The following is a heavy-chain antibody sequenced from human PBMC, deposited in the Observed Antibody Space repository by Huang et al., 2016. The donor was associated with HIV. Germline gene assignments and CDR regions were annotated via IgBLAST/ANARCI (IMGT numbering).Heavy chain of an antibody. J-gene: IGHJ4*02. CDR2: IDLDGSER. CDR1: GFTFRRYW. V-gene: IGHV3-7*01. CDR3: ARGFQAKPGDY. Sequence: EVHLVESGGGLVRPGRSLRLSCAASGFTFRRYWMNWVRPAPGRGLEWVVNIDLDGSERFYVDSVRGRFSIARDNGNNSVSLHLNSLKPEDTGIYYCARGFQAKPGDYWGQGALVIVSS.